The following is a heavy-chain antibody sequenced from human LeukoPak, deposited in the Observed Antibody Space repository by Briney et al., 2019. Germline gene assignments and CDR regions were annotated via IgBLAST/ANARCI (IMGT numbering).Heavy chain of an antibody. D-gene: IGHD2/OR15-2a*01. CDR3: ARMSPEYYYYYYGMDV. CDR2: IYYSGST. Sequence: SETLSLTCTVSGGSISSYYWSWIRQPPGKGLEWIGYIYYSGSTDYNPSLKSRVTISVDTSKNQFSLKLSSVTAADTAVYYCARMSPEYYYYYYGMDVWGQGTTVTVSS. V-gene: IGHV4-59*08. CDR1: GGSISSYY. J-gene: IGHJ6*02.